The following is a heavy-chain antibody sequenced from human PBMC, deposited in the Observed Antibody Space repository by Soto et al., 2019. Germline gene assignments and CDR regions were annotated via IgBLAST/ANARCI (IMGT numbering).Heavy chain of an antibody. V-gene: IGHV4-59*01. D-gene: IGHD3-10*01. CDR1: GGSISSYY. CDR2: IYYSGST. J-gene: IGHJ4*02. CDR3: ARNNPRYYYGSGSPLYYFDY. Sequence: LSLTCTVSGGSISSYYWSWIRQPPGKGLEWIGYIYYSGSTNYNPSLKSRVTISVDTSKNQFSLKLSSVTAADTAVYYCARNNPRYYYGSGSPLYYFDYWGQGTLVTVSS.